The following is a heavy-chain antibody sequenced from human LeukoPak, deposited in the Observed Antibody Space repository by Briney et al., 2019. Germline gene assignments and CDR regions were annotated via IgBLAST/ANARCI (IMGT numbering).Heavy chain of an antibody. Sequence: PGGSLRLSCAASGFTFSSYFWMHWVRQAPGKGLVWVSRIKSDGSSSTYADSVKCRFTISRDNAKNSLYLQMNTLRAEDTAVYYCVRDLDLGGYSSFEYWGQGTLVTVSS. V-gene: IGHV3-74*01. CDR2: IKSDGSSS. J-gene: IGHJ4*02. CDR3: VRDLDLGGYSSFEY. D-gene: IGHD4-23*01. CDR1: GFTFSSYFW.